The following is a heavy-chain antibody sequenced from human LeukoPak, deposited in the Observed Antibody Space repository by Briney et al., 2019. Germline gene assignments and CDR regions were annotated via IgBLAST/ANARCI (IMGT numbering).Heavy chain of an antibody. D-gene: IGHD4-11*01. CDR1: GFTFSNAW. CDR3: TTEGQSYSNPLPLDY. J-gene: IGHJ4*02. V-gene: IGHV3-15*01. Sequence: GGSLRLSCAASGFTFSNAWMSWVRQAPGKGLEWVGRIKSKTDGGTTDYAAPVKGRFTISRDDSKNTLYLQMNSLKTEDTAVYYCTTEGQSYSNPLPLDYWGQGTLVTVSS. CDR2: IKSKTDGGTT.